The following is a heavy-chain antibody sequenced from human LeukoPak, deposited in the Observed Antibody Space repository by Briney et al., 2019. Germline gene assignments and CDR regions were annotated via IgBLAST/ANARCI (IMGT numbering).Heavy chain of an antibody. D-gene: IGHD3-22*01. J-gene: IGHJ4*02. Sequence: GGPVTLLCAASGLTHSIYGMIWPRHAPGKALEGFSLLYSGSTYIYYAESAKGRFTISRDNAKNSLYLQMNSLRAENTAVYYCARERRSGSYDSSDATDYWGQGALVTVSS. CDR1: GLTHSIYG. CDR3: ARERRSGSYDSSDATDY. CDR2: LYSGSTYI. V-gene: IGHV3-21*01.